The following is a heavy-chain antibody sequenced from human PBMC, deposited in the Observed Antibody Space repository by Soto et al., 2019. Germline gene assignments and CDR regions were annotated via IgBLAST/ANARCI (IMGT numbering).Heavy chain of an antibody. CDR2: ISAYSGNT. D-gene: IGHD1-1*01. CDR1: GFTFTNYY. CDR3: ARGDTYYVNWYFDY. J-gene: IGHJ4*02. Sequence: QVQLVQSGAEVKKPGASVKVSCKTSGFTFTNYYINWVRQAPGQGLEVMGWISAYSGNTNYAQNLQGRVTMTTDTSASTAYLELRSLRSDDTAVYFCARGDTYYVNWYFDYLGQGTLVTVSS. V-gene: IGHV1-18*01.